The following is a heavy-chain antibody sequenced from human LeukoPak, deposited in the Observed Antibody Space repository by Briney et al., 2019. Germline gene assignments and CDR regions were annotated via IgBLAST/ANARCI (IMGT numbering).Heavy chain of an antibody. CDR1: GFTFDDYA. CDR3: AKAYSSGCFDY. CDR2: ISWNSGRI. V-gene: IGHV3-9*01. Sequence: QPGRSLRLSCAASGFTFDDYAMHWVRQAPGKGLEWVSGISWNSGRIGYADSVKGRFTISRDNAKNSLYLQMNSLRAEDTALYYCAKAYSSGCFDYWGQGTLATVSS. J-gene: IGHJ4*02. D-gene: IGHD6-19*01.